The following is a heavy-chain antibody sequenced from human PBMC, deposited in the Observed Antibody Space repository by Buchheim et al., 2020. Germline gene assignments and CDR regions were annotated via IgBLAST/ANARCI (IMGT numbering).Heavy chain of an antibody. CDR3: AREEANYDILTGYPNRGWFDP. J-gene: IGHJ5*02. V-gene: IGHV1-46*01. CDR2: INPSGGST. D-gene: IGHD3-9*01. CDR1: GYTFTSYY. Sequence: QVQLVQSGAEVKKPGASVKVSCKASGYTFTSYYMHWVRQAPGQGLEWMGIINPSGGSTSYAQKFQGRVTMTRDTSTSTVYMELSSLRSEDTAVYYCAREEANYDILTGYPNRGWFDPWGQGTL.